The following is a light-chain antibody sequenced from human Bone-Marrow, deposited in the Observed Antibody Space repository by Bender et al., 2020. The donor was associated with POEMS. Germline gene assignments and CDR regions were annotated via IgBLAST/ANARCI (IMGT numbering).Light chain of an antibody. CDR3: QSYDASPSGSLYV. CDR2: SSH. V-gene: IGLV1-44*01. J-gene: IGLJ1*01. CDR1: SSNIGAHA. Sequence: QSVLTQPPSASGTPGQRVTISCSGGSSNIGAHAVNWYQHLPGTAPKLLIYSSHRRPSEVPDRFSGSKSGASASLAITGLQAEDEADYYCQSYDASPSGSLYVFGTGTTVTVL.